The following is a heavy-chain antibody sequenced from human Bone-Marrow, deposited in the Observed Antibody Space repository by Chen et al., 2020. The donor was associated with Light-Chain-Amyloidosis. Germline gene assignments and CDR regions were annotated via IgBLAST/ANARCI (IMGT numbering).Heavy chain of an antibody. D-gene: IGHD3-10*01. J-gene: IGHJ4*02. CDR3: ATAPSYWYGD. CDR2: IDPKRGDT. CDR1: GYTFTGYY. Sequence: QVQLVQSGSEVKKPGASVTVSCRASGYTFTGYYIHWVRQAPGQGLEWMGRIDPKRGDTNYAQKFQGRVTMTGDATITAAHMELTNLRYDETAVYYCATAPSYWYGDWGQGTLVTVSS. V-gene: IGHV1-2*06.